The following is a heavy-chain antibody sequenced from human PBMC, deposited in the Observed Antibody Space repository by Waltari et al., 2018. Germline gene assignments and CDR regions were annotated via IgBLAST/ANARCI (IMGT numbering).Heavy chain of an antibody. CDR2: INHSGST. Sequence: QVQLQQWGAGLLKPAETLSLTCAVHGGSFSGLYWSWIRQPPGKGLEWIGEINHSGSTNYNPSLKSRVTISVDTSKNQFSLKLSSVTAADTAVYYCARGRGRFDPWGQGTLVTVSS. D-gene: IGHD3-10*01. V-gene: IGHV4-34*01. CDR1: GGSFSGLY. CDR3: ARGRGRFDP. J-gene: IGHJ5*02.